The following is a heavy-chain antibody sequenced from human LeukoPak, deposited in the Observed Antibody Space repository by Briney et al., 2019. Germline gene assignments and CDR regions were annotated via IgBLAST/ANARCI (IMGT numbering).Heavy chain of an antibody. D-gene: IGHD3-3*01. CDR3: ARVLTIFGVESDY. V-gene: IGHV1-2*02. CDR1: GYTFTGYY. CDR2: INPNSGGT. Sequence: GASVKVSCKASGYTFTGYYMHWVRQAPGQGLEWMGWINPNSGGTNYAQKFQGRVTMTRDTSISTAYMELSRLRSDDTAVYYCARVLTIFGVESDYWGQGTLVTVSS. J-gene: IGHJ4*02.